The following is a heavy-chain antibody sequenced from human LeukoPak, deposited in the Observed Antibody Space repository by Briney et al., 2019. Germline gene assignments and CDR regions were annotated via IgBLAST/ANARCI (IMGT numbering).Heavy chain of an antibody. CDR1: GGSISSSDYY. CDR3: ARRDGSYSRRLYYFDY. V-gene: IGHV4-39*01. D-gene: IGHD1-26*01. Sequence: SETLSLTCTVSGGSISSSDYYWAWVRQPPGKGLECIATIYYSGSTYYNPSLKSRVSISVDTSRSQFSLKLSSVTAADTAVYYCARRDGSYSRRLYYFDYWGQGTLVTVSS. CDR2: IYYSGST. J-gene: IGHJ4*02.